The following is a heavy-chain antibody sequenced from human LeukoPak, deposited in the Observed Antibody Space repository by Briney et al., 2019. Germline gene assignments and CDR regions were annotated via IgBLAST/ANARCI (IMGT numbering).Heavy chain of an antibody. CDR1: GFTFSRYW. V-gene: IGHV3-7*01. J-gene: IGHJ4*02. CDR3: ARVEDYDILTGFDY. CDR2: IKQDGREK. Sequence: PGGSLRLSCAASGFTFSRYWMSWVRQAPGKGLEWVANIKQDGREKYYVDSVKGRFTISRDNAKKSLYLQMNSLRAEDTAVYYCARVEDYDILTGFDYWGQGTLVTVSS. D-gene: IGHD3-9*01.